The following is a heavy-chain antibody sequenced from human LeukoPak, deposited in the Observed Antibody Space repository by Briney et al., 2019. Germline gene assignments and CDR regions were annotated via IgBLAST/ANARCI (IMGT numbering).Heavy chain of an antibody. CDR3: ASLDSSSWYVHY. D-gene: IGHD6-13*01. CDR2: FDPEDGET. J-gene: IGHJ4*02. CDR1: GYTLTELS. Sequence: ASVKVSCKVSGYTLTELSMHWVRQAPGKGLEWMGGFDPEDGETIYAQKFQGRVTMTEDTSTDTAYMELSSLRSEDTAVHYCASLDSSSWYVHYWGQGTLVTVSS. V-gene: IGHV1-24*01.